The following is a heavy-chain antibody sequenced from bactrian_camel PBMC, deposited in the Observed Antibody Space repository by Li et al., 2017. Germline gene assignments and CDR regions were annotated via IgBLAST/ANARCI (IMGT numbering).Heavy chain of an antibody. J-gene: IGHJ4*01. D-gene: IGHD2*01. CDR2: LDFDSTT. Sequence: HVQLVESGGGSVQVGGSLRLSCQYSRDIYRRLCLAWYHRAAGKEREGLAGLDFDSTTNYLDSVKGRFTISPGNASNTVSLQMDSLKPEDTAMYYCAANFGPYCSGPYLARRANFLGQGTQVTV. CDR1: RDIYRRLC. V-gene: IGHV3S53*01.